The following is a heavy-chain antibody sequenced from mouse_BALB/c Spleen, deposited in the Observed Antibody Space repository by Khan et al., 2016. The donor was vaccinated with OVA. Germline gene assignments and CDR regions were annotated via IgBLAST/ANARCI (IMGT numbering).Heavy chain of an antibody. CDR2: INYSGNT. J-gene: IGHJ3*01. Sequence: EVQLQESGPGLVKPSQSLSLTCTVSGYSITSEYAWNWIRQFPGNKLEWMGYINYSGNTRFNPSLKSRTSITRDTSKNQFFLQLNSVTTEDTATYYCARKDYYDYDPFPYWGQGTLSLSLQ. D-gene: IGHD2-4*01. CDR1: GYSITSEYA. CDR3: ARKDYYDYDPFPY. V-gene: IGHV3-2*02.